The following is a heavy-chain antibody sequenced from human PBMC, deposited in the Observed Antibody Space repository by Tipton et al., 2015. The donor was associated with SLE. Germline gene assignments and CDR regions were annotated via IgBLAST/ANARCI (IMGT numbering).Heavy chain of an antibody. CDR2: IYYSGST. J-gene: IGHJ4*02. V-gene: IGHV4-59*08. D-gene: IGHD4-23*01. CDR1: GGSISSHY. Sequence: TLSLTCTVSGGSISSHYWSWFRQPPGKGLEWIGYIYYSGSTNYNPSLKSRVTISVDTSKNQFSLKLSSVTAADTAVYYCARHLDGGNSSYFDYWGQGTLVTVSS. CDR3: ARHLDGGNSSYFDY.